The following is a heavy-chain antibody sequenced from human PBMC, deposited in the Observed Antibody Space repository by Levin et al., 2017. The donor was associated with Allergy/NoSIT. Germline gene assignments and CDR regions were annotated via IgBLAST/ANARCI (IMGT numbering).Heavy chain of an antibody. CDR2: IYYSGST. Sequence: SETLSLTCTVSGGSISSGDYYWSWIRQPPGKGLEWIGYIYYSGSTYYNPSLKSRVTISVDTSKNQFSLKLSSVTAADTAVYYCARATGGSWDFDYWGQGTLVTVSS. D-gene: IGHD2-15*01. J-gene: IGHJ4*02. V-gene: IGHV4-30-4*01. CDR3: ARATGGSWDFDY. CDR1: GGSISSGDYY.